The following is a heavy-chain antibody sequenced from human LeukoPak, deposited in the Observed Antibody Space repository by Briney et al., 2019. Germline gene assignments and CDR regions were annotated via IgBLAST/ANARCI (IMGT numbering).Heavy chain of an antibody. CDR2: ISPTGSTT. CDR3: ARPLDSSNNYFDY. V-gene: IGHV3-74*01. Sequence: PGGSLRLSCIASGFSFSGHWMHWARQLPGKGLVWVSRISPTGSTTSYADSVKGRFTISRDNAKNSLYLQMNSLRAEDTAVYYCARPLDSSNNYFDYWGQGTLVTVSA. CDR1: GFSFSGHW. D-gene: IGHD6-13*01. J-gene: IGHJ4*02.